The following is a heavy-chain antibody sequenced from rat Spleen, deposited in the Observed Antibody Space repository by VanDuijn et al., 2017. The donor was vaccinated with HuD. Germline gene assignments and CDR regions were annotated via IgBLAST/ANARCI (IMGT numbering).Heavy chain of an antibody. CDR3: TTWFAY. J-gene: IGHJ3*01. CDR1: GFTFSSYW. Sequence: EVQLVETGGGLVHPGESLKLSCVASGFTFSSYWMFWIRQAPTKGLEWVASISYDDTSTHYRDSVKGRFTISRDIAKSNLYLQMDSLRSEDTATYYCTTWFAYWGQGTLVTVSS. CDR2: ISYDDTST. V-gene: IGHV5-20*01.